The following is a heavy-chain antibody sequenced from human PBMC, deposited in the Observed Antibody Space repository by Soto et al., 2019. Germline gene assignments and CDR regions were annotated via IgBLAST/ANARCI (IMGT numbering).Heavy chain of an antibody. CDR1: GFSFSSYS. Sequence: EVQLVESGGDLVQPGQSLRLSRAASGFSFSSYSMNWVRQAPGKGLEWISYLSSSKTYIWYADSVKGRFTISRDNAKNSLSLQMNSLRDEDTAVYYCVRDSGWAFDIWGLGTMVTVSS. CDR2: LSSSKTYI. CDR3: VRDSGWAFDI. J-gene: IGHJ3*02. V-gene: IGHV3-48*02. D-gene: IGHD6-19*01.